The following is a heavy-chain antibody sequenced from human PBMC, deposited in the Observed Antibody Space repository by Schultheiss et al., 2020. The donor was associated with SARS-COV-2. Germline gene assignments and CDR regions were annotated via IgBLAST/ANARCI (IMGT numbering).Heavy chain of an antibody. D-gene: IGHD1-1*01. V-gene: IGHV3-30*03. Sequence: VGSLRLSCAASGFTFSSYGMHWVRQAPGKGLEWVAVISYDGSNKYYADSVKGRFTISRDNSKNTLYLQMNSLRAEDTAVYYCAVDPGELNGFDRWGQGTLVTVSS. J-gene: IGHJ5*02. CDR2: ISYDGSNK. CDR3: AVDPGELNGFDR. CDR1: GFTFSSYG.